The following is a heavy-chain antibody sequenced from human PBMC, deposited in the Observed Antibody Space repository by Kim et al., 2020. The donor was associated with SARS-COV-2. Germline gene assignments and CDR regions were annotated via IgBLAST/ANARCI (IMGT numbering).Heavy chain of an antibody. CDR3: ARGRNPYFDWLPGYGY. D-gene: IGHD3-9*01. Sequence: SETLSLTCAVYGGSFSGYYWSWIRQPPGKGLEWIGEINHSGSTNYNPSLKSRVTISVDTSKNQFSLKLSSVTAADTAVYYCARGRNPYFDWLPGYGYWGQGTLVTVSS. V-gene: IGHV4-34*01. J-gene: IGHJ4*02. CDR2: INHSGST. CDR1: GGSFSGYY.